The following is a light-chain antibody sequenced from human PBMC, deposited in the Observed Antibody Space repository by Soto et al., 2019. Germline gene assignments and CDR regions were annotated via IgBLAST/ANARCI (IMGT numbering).Light chain of an antibody. J-gene: IGLJ1*01. CDR2: SND. Sequence: QSVLTQPPSASGTPGQTVTISCSGSSFNIGFNYVYWYQQLPGMAPKLLIHSNDERPSGVPDRFSGSKSGTSASLAISGLQSEDEADYYCASWDDSLNKYVFGTGTKVNVL. CDR3: ASWDDSLNKYV. CDR1: SFNIGFNY. V-gene: IGLV1-44*01.